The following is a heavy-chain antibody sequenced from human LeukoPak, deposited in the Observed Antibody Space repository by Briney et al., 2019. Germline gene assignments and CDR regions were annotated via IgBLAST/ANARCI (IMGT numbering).Heavy chain of an antibody. CDR1: GFTFSSYW. D-gene: IGHD6-19*01. J-gene: IGHJ4*02. V-gene: IGHV4-39*07. Sequence: GSLRLSCAASGFTFSSYWMSWVRQAPGKGLEWIGSIYYSGSTYYNPSLKCRVTISVDTSKNQFSLKLSSVTAADTAVYYCARGRGRSGPAPFLFDYWGQGTLVTVSS. CDR2: IYYSGST. CDR3: ARGRGRSGPAPFLFDY.